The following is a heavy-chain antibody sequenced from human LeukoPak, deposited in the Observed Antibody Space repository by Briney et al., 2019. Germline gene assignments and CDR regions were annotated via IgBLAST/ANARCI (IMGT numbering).Heavy chain of an antibody. CDR1: GYTLTELS. V-gene: IGHV1-24*01. J-gene: IGHJ4*02. Sequence: ASVKVSCKVSGYTLTELSMHWVRQAPGKGLEWMGRIDPEDGETIYAQKFQGGVTMTEDTSTDTAYMELSSLRSEDTAVYYCATGIPGPGYWGQGTLVTVSS. CDR3: ATGIPGPGY. CDR2: IDPEDGET.